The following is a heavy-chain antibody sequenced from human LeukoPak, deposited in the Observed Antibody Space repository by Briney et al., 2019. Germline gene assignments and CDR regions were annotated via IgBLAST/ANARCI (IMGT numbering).Heavy chain of an antibody. CDR3: ARGIVGATVADY. Sequence: GGSLRLSCAASGFTFSSNWMHWVRQAPGKGLVWVSRIKSDGSYTGYADSVKGRFTISRDDAKNALYLQMNSLRVEDTAVYYCARGIVGATVADYWGQGTLVTVSS. J-gene: IGHJ4*02. CDR1: GFTFSSNW. CDR2: IKSDGSYT. V-gene: IGHV3-74*01. D-gene: IGHD1-26*01.